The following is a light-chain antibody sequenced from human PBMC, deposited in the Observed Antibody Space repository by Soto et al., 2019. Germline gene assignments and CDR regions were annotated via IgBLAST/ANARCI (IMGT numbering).Light chain of an antibody. V-gene: IGKV1-5*03. Sequence: DIQMTQSPSTLSASVGDRVTITCRASQSISSWLAWYQQKPGKAPKLLIYKASSLDSGVPSRFSGSASVTEFTLTISSLQPDDFATYYCQQHSNYPLTFGGGTKVEIK. CDR2: KAS. CDR3: QQHSNYPLT. J-gene: IGKJ4*01. CDR1: QSISSW.